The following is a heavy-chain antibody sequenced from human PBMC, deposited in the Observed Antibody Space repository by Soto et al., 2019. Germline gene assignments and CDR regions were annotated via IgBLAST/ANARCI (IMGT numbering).Heavy chain of an antibody. CDR2: INHSGST. Sequence: PSETLSLTCAVYGGSFSGYYWSWIRQPPGEGLEWIGEINHSGSTNYNPSFKSRVTISVDTSKNQFSLKLSSVTAADTAVYYCARVQGWELLRDYYYGMDVWGQGTTVTVSS. D-gene: IGHD1-26*01. CDR3: ARVQGWELLRDYYYGMDV. J-gene: IGHJ6*02. V-gene: IGHV4-34*01. CDR1: GGSFSGYY.